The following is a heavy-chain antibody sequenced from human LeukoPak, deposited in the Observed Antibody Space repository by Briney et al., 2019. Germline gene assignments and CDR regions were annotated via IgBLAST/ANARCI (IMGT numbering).Heavy chain of an antibody. J-gene: IGHJ4*02. CDR3: ARGGTHCSSTSCYAFDY. Sequence: PSETLSLTCTVSGGSVSSGSYYWSWIRQPPGKGLEWIGEIYHSGSTNYNPSLKSRVTISVDKSKNQFSLKLSSVTAADTAVYYCARGGTHCSSTSCYAFDYWGQGTLVTVSS. CDR1: GGSVSSGSYY. CDR2: IYHSGST. D-gene: IGHD2-2*01. V-gene: IGHV4-61*01.